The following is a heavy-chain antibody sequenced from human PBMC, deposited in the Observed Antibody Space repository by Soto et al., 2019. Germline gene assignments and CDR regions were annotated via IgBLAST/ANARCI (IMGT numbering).Heavy chain of an antibody. D-gene: IGHD1-26*01. J-gene: IGHJ4*02. CDR2: INGRGNYI. CDR3: VREDGKVGTNSAFDY. CDR1: GYTFNTYI. V-gene: IGHV3-21*01. Sequence: GGSLRLACAASGYTFNTYIVNWVRKDPGKGLEWVSSINGRGNYIYYAESVKGRFTISRDNAKNSLYLQMDRLRAEDTALYYCVREDGKVGTNSAFDYWGLGALVTVSS.